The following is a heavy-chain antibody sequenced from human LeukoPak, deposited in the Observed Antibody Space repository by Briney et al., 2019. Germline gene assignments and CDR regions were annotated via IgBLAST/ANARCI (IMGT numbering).Heavy chain of an antibody. CDR1: GFTFSSYA. V-gene: IGHV3-23*01. D-gene: IGHD5-24*01. J-gene: IGHJ4*02. CDR3: ARTGEMATHPIDY. Sequence: GGSLRLSCAASGFTFSSYAMSWVRQAPGKGLEWVSAISGSGGSTYYADSVKGRFTISRDNAKNSLYLQMNSLRAEDTAVYYCARTGEMATHPIDYWGQGTLVTVSS. CDR2: ISGSGGST.